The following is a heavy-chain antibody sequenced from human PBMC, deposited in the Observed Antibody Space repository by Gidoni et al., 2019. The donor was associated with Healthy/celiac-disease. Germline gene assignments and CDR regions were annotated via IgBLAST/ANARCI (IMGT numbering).Heavy chain of an antibody. CDR3: ASGSIVGANNWYFDL. CDR1: GYTLTGYY. D-gene: IGHD1-26*01. CDR2: INPTSGGT. J-gene: IGHJ2*01. Sequence: QVQRMQSGAEVKKHGAAVQVSCKASGYTLTGYYMHWVRQAPGQGLEWMGRINPTSGGTNYAHKFQGRVPMTRDTLISTAYMELSRLRSDVTAVSYCASGSIVGANNWYFDLCGRGTLVTVSS. V-gene: IGHV1-2*06.